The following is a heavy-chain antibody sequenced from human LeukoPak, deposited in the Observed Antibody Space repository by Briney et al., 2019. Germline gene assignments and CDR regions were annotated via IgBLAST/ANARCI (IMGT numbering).Heavy chain of an antibody. CDR3: TSRDGYNYDY. J-gene: IGHJ4*02. CDR1: GGTSSSYA. CDR2: IIPILGIA. Sequence: SVKVSCKASGGTSSSYAISWVRQAPGQGLEWMGRIIPILGIANYAQKFQGRVTITADKSTSTAYMELSSLRSEDTAVYYCTSRDGYNYDYWGQGTLVTVSS. V-gene: IGHV1-69*04. D-gene: IGHD5-24*01.